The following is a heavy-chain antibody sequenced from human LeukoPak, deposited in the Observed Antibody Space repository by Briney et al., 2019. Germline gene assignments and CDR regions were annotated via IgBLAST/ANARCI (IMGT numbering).Heavy chain of an antibody. Sequence: ASVKVSCKASGGTFSSYAISWVRQAPGQGLEWMGRIIPILGIANYAQKFQGRVTITADKSTSTAYMELSSLRSEDTAVYYCARDIYSSGYMVFQHWGQGTLVTVSS. J-gene: IGHJ1*01. CDR3: ARDIYSSGYMVFQH. D-gene: IGHD3-22*01. CDR1: GGTFSSYA. CDR2: IIPILGIA. V-gene: IGHV1-69*04.